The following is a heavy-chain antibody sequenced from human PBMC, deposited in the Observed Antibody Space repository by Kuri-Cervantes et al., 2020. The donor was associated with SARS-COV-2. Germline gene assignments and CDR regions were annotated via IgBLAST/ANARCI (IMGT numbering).Heavy chain of an antibody. CDR1: GFTFSSYG. D-gene: IGHD1-1*01. CDR3: ARDLFGWSDGSWMDV. Sequence: GGSLRLSCAVSGFTFSSYGMHWVRQAPGKGLEWVAVIWFDGSHKYYADSVKGRFSISRGNSKNMLYLQMNSLRVEDTAVYYCARDLFGWSDGSWMDVWGKGTTVTVSS. V-gene: IGHV3-33*08. CDR2: IWFDGSHK. J-gene: IGHJ6*04.